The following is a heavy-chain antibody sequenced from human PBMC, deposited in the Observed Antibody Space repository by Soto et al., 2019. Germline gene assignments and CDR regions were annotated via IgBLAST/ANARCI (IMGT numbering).Heavy chain of an antibody. Sequence: EVQLVESGGGLVQPGRSLRLSCAASGFTFDDYAMHWVRQAPGKGLEWVSGISWNSGSIGYADSVKGRFTISRDNAKNSLYLQMNSLRAEDTALYYCAKDFDSERRYYFDYWGQGTLVTVSS. D-gene: IGHD3-3*01. CDR2: ISWNSGSI. CDR3: AKDFDSERRYYFDY. CDR1: GFTFDDYA. J-gene: IGHJ4*02. V-gene: IGHV3-9*01.